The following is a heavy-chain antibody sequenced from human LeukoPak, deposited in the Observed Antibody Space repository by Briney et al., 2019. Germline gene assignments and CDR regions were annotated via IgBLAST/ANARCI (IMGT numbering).Heavy chain of an antibody. V-gene: IGHV3-48*03. CDR3: VRTYSRCYSFDS. Sequence: PGGSLRLSCAASGATFSSDEMNWVRQAPGKGLEWVSYISGSGSIIYYADSVKGRFTISRDNAKRSLYLQMNSLRAEDTAVYYCVRTYSRCYSFDSWGQGTLVTVSS. CDR1: GATFSSDE. D-gene: IGHD3-22*01. CDR2: ISGSGSII. J-gene: IGHJ4*02.